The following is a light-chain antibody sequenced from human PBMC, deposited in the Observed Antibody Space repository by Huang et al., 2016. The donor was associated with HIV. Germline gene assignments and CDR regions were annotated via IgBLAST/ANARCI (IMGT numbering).Light chain of an antibody. J-gene: IGKJ2*01. CDR1: KSVSSN. CDR2: GAS. Sequence: EIVMTQSPATLSVSPGERATLSCRASKSVSSNLAWYQQKPGQAPSLLIYGASTRATGIPARFSGSGSGTEFTLTISILQSEDFAVYYCQQYNNWPPMYTFGQGTKLEIK. V-gene: IGKV3-15*01. CDR3: QQYNNWPPMYT.